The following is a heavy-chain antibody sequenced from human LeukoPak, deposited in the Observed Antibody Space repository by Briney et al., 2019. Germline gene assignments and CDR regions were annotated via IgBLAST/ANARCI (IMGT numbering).Heavy chain of an antibody. CDR1: GFTFSSYW. CDR2: ISGDGRNI. J-gene: IGHJ4*02. D-gene: IGHD1-7*01. Sequence: GGSLKLSCAASGFTFSSYWMHWVRQDPRQGLVWVSRISGDGRNINYADSVRGRFTISRDNAKNSLYLQMNSLRAEDTAVYYCALGIGPLELVDYWGQGTLVTVSS. CDR3: ALGIGPLELVDY. V-gene: IGHV3-74*01.